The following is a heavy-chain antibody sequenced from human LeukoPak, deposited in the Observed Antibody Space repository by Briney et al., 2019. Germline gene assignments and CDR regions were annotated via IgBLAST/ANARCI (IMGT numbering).Heavy chain of an antibody. V-gene: IGHV3-30*03. D-gene: IGHD5/OR15-5a*01. Sequence: GRSLRLSCAASGFTFSSYGMHWVRQAPGKGLEWVAVMSYDGSKEYYADSVKGRFTISRDNSKNTLYLQMNSLRVEDTAVYYCLVWKQVFDRWGQGTLVTVSS. J-gene: IGHJ5*02. CDR2: MSYDGSKE. CDR3: LVWKQVFDR. CDR1: GFTFSSYG.